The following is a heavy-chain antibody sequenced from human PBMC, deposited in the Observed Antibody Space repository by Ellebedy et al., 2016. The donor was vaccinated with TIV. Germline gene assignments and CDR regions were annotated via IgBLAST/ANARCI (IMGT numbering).Heavy chain of an antibody. V-gene: IGHV3-7*01. Sequence: GESLKISCAASGFTFSSYWMSWVRQAPGKGLEWVANIKQDGSEKYYVDSVKGRFTISRDNAKNSLYLQMNSLRAEDTAAYYCARDQGVSNWFDPWGQGTLVTVSS. CDR1: GFTFSSYW. CDR3: ARDQGVSNWFDP. J-gene: IGHJ5*02. D-gene: IGHD5/OR15-5a*01. CDR2: IKQDGSEK.